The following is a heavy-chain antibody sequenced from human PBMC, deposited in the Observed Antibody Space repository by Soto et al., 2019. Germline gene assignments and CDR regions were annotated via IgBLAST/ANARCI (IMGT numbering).Heavy chain of an antibody. Sequence: SVKVSCKASGGTFSSYTISWLLQAPGQGLEWMGRIIPILGIANYAQKFQGRVTITADKSTSTAYMELSSLRSEDTAVYYCARDTSSGVFDYWGQGTLVTVSS. V-gene: IGHV1-69*04. CDR2: IIPILGIA. D-gene: IGHD3-10*01. J-gene: IGHJ4*02. CDR1: GGTFSSYT. CDR3: ARDTSSGVFDY.